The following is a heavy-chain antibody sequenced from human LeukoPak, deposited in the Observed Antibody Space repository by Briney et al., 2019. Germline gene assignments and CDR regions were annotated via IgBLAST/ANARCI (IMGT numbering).Heavy chain of an antibody. J-gene: IGHJ5*02. CDR3: ARVNLPFVVELAAVFDP. V-gene: IGHV1-18*01. CDR1: GYTFTSYG. D-gene: IGHD2-21*01. CDR2: ISAYNGNT. Sequence: PVASVKVSCKASGYTFTSYGISWVRQAPGQGLEWMGWISAYNGNTNYAQKLQGRVTMTTDTSTSTAYMELRSLRSDDTAVYYCARVNLPFVVELAAVFDPWGQGTLVTVSS.